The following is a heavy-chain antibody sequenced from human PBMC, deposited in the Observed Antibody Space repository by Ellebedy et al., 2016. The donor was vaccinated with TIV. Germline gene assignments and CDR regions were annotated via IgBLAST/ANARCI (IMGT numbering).Heavy chain of an antibody. V-gene: IGHV3-43D*03. CDR3: ARTHRPIISASGLDY. CDR2: ISWDGGNI. CDR1: GFKFADYA. D-gene: IGHD6-13*01. Sequence: GGSLRLXCAASGFKFADYAMHWARQAPGKGLEWVSLISWDGGNIYFADSVKGRFTISRDNAKNSLYLQMNSLRDDDTALYFCARTHRPIISASGLDYWGQGTLVTVSS. J-gene: IGHJ4*02.